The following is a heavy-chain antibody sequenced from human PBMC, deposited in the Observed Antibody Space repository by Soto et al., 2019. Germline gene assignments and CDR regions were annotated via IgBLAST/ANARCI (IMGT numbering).Heavy chain of an antibody. Sequence: SETLSLTCAVYGGSLSDNYWSWIRQPPGKGLEWIGEINHSGSTNYNPSLKSRVTISVDTSKNQFSLKLSSVTAADTAVYYCARGRDDCSSTSCYYYYGMDVWGQGTTVTVSS. CDR3: ARGRDDCSSTSCYYYYGMDV. J-gene: IGHJ6*02. CDR1: GGSLSDNY. V-gene: IGHV4-34*01. D-gene: IGHD2-2*01. CDR2: INHSGST.